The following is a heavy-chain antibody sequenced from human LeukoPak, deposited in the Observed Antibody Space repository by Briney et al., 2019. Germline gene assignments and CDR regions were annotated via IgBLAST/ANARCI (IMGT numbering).Heavy chain of an antibody. D-gene: IGHD2-2*02. Sequence: ASVKVSCKASGYTFTSYGISWVRQAPGQGLEWMGWISAYNGNTNYAQKLQGRVTITADESTRTAYMELSSLRSEDTAVYYCARDRPGRYCSRTSCYTASPFDPWGQGTLVTVSS. V-gene: IGHV1-18*01. CDR2: ISAYNGNT. J-gene: IGHJ5*02. CDR3: ARDRPGRYCSRTSCYTASPFDP. CDR1: GYTFTSYG.